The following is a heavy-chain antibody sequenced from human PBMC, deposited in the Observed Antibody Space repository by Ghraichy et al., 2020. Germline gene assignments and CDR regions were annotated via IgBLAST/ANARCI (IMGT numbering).Heavy chain of an antibody. Sequence: SVKVSCKASGGTFSSYAISWVRQAPGQGLEWMGGIIPIFGTANYAQKFQGRVTITADESTSTAYMELSSLRSEDTAVYYCARGEDIVVVPAEWMYYYYYYMDVWGKGTTVTVSS. D-gene: IGHD2-2*01. J-gene: IGHJ6*03. V-gene: IGHV1-69*13. CDR2: IIPIFGTA. CDR1: GGTFSSYA. CDR3: ARGEDIVVVPAEWMYYYYYYMDV.